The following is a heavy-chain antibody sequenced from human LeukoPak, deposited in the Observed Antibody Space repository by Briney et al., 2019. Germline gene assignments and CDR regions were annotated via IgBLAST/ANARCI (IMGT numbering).Heavy chain of an antibody. CDR1: GFTVSSNY. D-gene: IGHD3-22*01. J-gene: IGHJ4*02. V-gene: IGHV3-21*04. CDR2: ITSGGVNT. CDR3: AKVINSGYYYYFDY. Sequence: GGSLRLSCAASGFTVSSNYMNWVRQAPGKGLEWVSSITSGGVNTYYATSVKGRFTISRDNAKNSLFLQMNSLRAEDTAVYYCAKVINSGYYYYFDYWGQGTLVTVSS.